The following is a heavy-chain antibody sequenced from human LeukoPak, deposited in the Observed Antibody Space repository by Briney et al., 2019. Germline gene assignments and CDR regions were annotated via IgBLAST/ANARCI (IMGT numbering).Heavy chain of an antibody. CDR1: GFTFDEFA. V-gene: IGHV3-9*01. CDR3: ARDKRADIVPIVLDY. J-gene: IGHJ4*02. CDR2: ISWSRCII. Sequence: PGRSLRLSCAASGFTFDEFAMHWVRQAPGKGLEWVSGISWSRCIIEYADSVRGRFTISRDDAKNSVYLQMNSLRPEDTAVYYCARDKRADIVPIVLDYWGQGTLVTVSS. D-gene: IGHD5-12*01.